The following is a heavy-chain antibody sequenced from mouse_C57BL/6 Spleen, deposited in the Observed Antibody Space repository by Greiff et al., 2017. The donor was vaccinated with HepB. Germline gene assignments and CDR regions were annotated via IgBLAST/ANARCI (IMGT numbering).Heavy chain of an antibody. D-gene: IGHD1-3*01. J-gene: IGHJ2*01. CDR2: IGPGSGST. CDR3: TRSYTSQWDYFDY. CDR1: GYTFTDYY. V-gene: IGHV1-77*01. Sequence: QVQLKESGAELVKPGASVKISCKASGYTFTDYYINWVKQRPGQGLEWIGKIGPGSGSTYYNEKFKGKAILTADKSSSTAYMELRSLTSEDSAVYYCTRSYTSQWDYFDYWGQGTTLTVSS.